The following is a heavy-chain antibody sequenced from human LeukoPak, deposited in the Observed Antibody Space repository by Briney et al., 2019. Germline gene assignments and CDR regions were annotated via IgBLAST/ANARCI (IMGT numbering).Heavy chain of an antibody. J-gene: IGHJ4*02. V-gene: IGHV3-23*01. CDR1: GFTFSNSV. Sequence: GGSLRLSCVASGFTFSNSVMSWVRQAPGKGLEWVSTFSGTSGNIYYVDSVRGRFTISRDNSKNTLYLQMNSLRAEDTAFYYCAKREARSFEFWGQGALVTVSS. CDR3: AKREARSFEF. CDR2: FSGTSGNI. D-gene: IGHD5-24*01.